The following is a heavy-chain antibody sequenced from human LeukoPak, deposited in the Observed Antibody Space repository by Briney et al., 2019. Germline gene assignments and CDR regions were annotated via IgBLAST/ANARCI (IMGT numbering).Heavy chain of an antibody. V-gene: IGHV1-18*01. Sequence: GASVKVSCKASGYTFTNYGINWVRRAPGQGLAWMGWISGYNGNTNYAQKLQGRVTMTTDTSTTTAYMELRSLRSDGTGMYYCARGDYGGNPDDWGQGTLVTVSS. D-gene: IGHD4-23*01. J-gene: IGHJ4*02. CDR2: ISGYNGNT. CDR3: ARGDYGGNPDD. CDR1: GYTFTNYG.